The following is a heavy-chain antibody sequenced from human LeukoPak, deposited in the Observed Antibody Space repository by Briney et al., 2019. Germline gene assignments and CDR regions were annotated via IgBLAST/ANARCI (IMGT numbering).Heavy chain of an antibody. J-gene: IGHJ4*02. CDR2: IIPIFGTT. D-gene: IGHD3-22*01. CDR1: GGTFSSYA. CDR3: ALNYDSSGYYSDY. V-gene: IGHV1-69*13. Sequence: ASVKVSCKASGGTFSSYAISWVREAPGQGLEWMGGIIPIFGTTNYAQKFQGRVTITADESTSTAYMELGSLRSEDTAVYYCALNYDSSGYYSDYWGQGTLVTVSS.